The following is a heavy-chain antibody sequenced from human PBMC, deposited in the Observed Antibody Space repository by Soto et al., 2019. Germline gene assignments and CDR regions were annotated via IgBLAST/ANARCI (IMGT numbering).Heavy chain of an antibody. CDR2: INQDGGQK. CDR3: VSWADAADEDYFHH. Sequence: GGSLRLSCAASGIRLTSSWMSWVRQAPGKGLEWVAHINQDGGQKYYVDSAKGRFTISRDNAKTSLYLQMNSLRAEDTAVFYCVSWADAADEDYFHHWGQGTLVTVSS. D-gene: IGHD3-16*01. V-gene: IGHV3-7*01. CDR1: GIRLTSSW. J-gene: IGHJ1*01.